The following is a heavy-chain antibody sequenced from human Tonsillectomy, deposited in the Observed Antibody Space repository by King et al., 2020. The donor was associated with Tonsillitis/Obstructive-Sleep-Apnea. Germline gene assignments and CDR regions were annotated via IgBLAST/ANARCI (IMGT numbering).Heavy chain of an antibody. J-gene: IGHJ4*02. CDR1: GFTFSSFA. Sequence: VQLVESGGGLVQPGGSLRLSCAASGFTFSSFAMNWVRQAPGQGLEWVSAISGSGASTYYADSVKGRLTISRDNSKNTLYLKMNSLRAEDTAVYYCAKGSMVQGVMSEDYWGQGTLVTVSS. V-gene: IGHV3-23*04. CDR3: AKGSMVQGVMSEDY. D-gene: IGHD3-10*01. CDR2: ISGSGAST.